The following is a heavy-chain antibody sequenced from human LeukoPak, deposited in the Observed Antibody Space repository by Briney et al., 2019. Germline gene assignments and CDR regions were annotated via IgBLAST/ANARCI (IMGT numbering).Heavy chain of an antibody. V-gene: IGHV3-23*01. J-gene: IGHJ4*02. CDR3: AKGGGSSWDPLDY. Sequence: PGEPLRLSCAASGFTFSSYAMNWVRQAPGKGLEWVSAISGDGRSTYYADSVKGRFTISRDNSQNTQSLQLNSLRAEDTAVYYCAKGGGSSWDPLDYWGQGTLVTVSS. CDR1: GFTFSSYA. CDR2: ISGDGRST. D-gene: IGHD6-13*01.